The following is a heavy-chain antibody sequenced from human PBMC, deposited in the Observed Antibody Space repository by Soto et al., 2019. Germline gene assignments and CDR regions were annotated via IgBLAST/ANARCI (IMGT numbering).Heavy chain of an antibody. V-gene: IGHV3-23*01. CDR2: ISGSGDST. CDR1: EFPFSSYA. Sequence: PGGSLRLSCAASEFPFSSYAMSWVRQAPGKGLEWVSGISGSGDSTYNADSVKGRFTISRDNSKNTLFLQMNSLRAEDTAVYYCAKDVMVRGVTRFDYWGQGTLVTVSS. CDR3: AKDVMVRGVTRFDY. D-gene: IGHD3-10*01. J-gene: IGHJ4*02.